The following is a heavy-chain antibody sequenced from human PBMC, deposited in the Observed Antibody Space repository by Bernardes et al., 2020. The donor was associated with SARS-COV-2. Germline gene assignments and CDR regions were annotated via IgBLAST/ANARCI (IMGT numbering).Heavy chain of an antibody. Sequence: GGSLRLSCAASGFTFRDYTMHWVRQAPGKGLEWVAVIWHDGSSEYYVDSVKGRFAISRDNSNNTLYLQMNNLRVEDTALYRCATEDGEWLESWGQGTLVTVSS. CDR1: GFTFRDYT. CDR3: ATEDGEWLES. D-gene: IGHD4-17*01. CDR2: IWHDGSSE. V-gene: IGHV3-33*01. J-gene: IGHJ5*01.